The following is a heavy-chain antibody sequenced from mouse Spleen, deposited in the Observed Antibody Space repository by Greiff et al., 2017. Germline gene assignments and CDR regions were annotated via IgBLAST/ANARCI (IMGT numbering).Heavy chain of an antibody. Sequence: EVKLVESGGGLVKRGGSLKLSCAASGFTFSDYGMHWVRQAPEKGLEWVAYISSGSSTIYYADTVKGRFTISRDNAKNTLFLQMTSLRSEDTAMYYCARDYGNYFDYWGQGTTLTVSS. V-gene: IGHV5-17*01. CDR2: ISSGSSTI. D-gene: IGHD2-1*01. CDR3: ARDYGNYFDY. J-gene: IGHJ2*01. CDR1: GFTFSDYG.